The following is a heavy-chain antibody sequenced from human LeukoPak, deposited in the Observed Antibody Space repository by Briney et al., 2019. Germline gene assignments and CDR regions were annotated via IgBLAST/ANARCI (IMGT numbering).Heavy chain of an antibody. D-gene: IGHD6-13*01. CDR2: ISDDGSNK. V-gene: IGHV3-30-3*01. J-gene: IGHJ4*02. CDR1: GFTFSSYA. CDR3: ARGRESKSSSWYINY. Sequence: PGRSLRLSCAASGFTFSSYAIHWVRQAPGEGLEWVAVISDDGSNKYYADSVKGRFTISSDNSKNTLYLQMDSLRAEDTAVYYCARGRESKSSSWYINYWGQGTLVTVSS.